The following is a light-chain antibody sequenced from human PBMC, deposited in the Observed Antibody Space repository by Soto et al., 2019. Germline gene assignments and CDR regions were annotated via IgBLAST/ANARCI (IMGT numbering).Light chain of an antibody. CDR1: QGIRNE. Sequence: AIPVTQSPSSLSASVGDRVTITCRAGQGIRNELSWYQQKPGKAPKFLIFAASNLQSGVPSRFSGSGSGTDFTLTISSLQPEDFATYFCLQDDDYPFTFGGGTKVEIK. V-gene: IGKV1-6*01. J-gene: IGKJ4*01. CDR3: LQDDDYPFT. CDR2: AAS.